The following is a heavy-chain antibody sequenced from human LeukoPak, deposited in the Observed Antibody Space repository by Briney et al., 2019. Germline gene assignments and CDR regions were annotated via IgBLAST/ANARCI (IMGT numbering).Heavy chain of an antibody. CDR3: ARRSLAYCGGDCYSNWFDP. CDR1: GYSFTSYR. D-gene: IGHD2-21*02. V-gene: IGHV5-51*01. Sequence: PGESLKISCKGSGYSFTSYRIGWVRQMPGKGLEWMGIIYPGDSDTRYSLSFQGQVTISADKSISTAYLQWSSLKASDTAMYYCARRSLAYCGGDCYSNWFDPWGQGTLVTVSS. CDR2: IYPGDSDT. J-gene: IGHJ5*02.